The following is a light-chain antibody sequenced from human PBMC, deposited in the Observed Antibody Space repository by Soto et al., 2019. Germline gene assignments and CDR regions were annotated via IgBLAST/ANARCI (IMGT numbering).Light chain of an antibody. V-gene: IGKV3-11*01. Sequence: EIVFTQSPSTLSSSPGERATLSCRASQSVSSYLAWYQQKPGQAPRLLIYDASNRATGIPARFSGSGSGTDFTLTISSLEPEDFAVYYCQQRSNWSWTFGQGTKVDI. CDR3: QQRSNWSWT. J-gene: IGKJ1*01. CDR2: DAS. CDR1: QSVSSY.